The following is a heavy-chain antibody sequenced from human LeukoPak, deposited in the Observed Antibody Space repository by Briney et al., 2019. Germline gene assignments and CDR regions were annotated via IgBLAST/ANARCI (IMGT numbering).Heavy chain of an antibody. CDR1: GFPFSSYW. CDR3: ASDSPYYGMDV. J-gene: IGHJ6*02. V-gene: IGHV3-74*01. CDR2: INSDGSAT. Sequence: GGSLRLSCAASGFPFSSYWMHWVRHVPGKGLLWVSRINSDGSATIYADPVRGRFTISRDNAKNTLYLQMSGLRVEDTAVYHCASDSPYYGMDVWGQGTTVTVSS.